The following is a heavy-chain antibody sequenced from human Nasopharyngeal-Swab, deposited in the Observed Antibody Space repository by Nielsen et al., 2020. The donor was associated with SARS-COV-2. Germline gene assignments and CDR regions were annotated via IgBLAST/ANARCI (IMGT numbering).Heavy chain of an antibody. CDR2: IKCNGGNA. V-gene: IGHV3-20*04. D-gene: IGHD6-19*01. CDR3: ARVQYNSGWTFTFYYYDMDV. Sequence: GGSLRLSCTASGFNFDDYGMSWVRQAPGKGLEWVSGIKCNGGNAGYADSVKGRFTISRDNSENSLYLQLNSLRAEDTALYYCARVQYNSGWTFTFYYYDMDVWGQGTTVTVSS. J-gene: IGHJ6*02. CDR1: GFNFDDYG.